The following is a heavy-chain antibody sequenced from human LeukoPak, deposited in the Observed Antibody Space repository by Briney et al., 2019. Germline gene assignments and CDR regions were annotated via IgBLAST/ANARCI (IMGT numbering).Heavy chain of an antibody. CDR1: GGSISPLY. D-gene: IGHD3-10*01. V-gene: IGHV4-59*11. CDR2: IYYSGTT. Sequence: SETLSLTCTVSGGSISPLYWGWIRQPPGKGLEFIGYIYYSGTTNYNPSLRSRVTLSVDTTKNQFSLKLSSVTAADTAVYYCARGGVAAKYYFDYWGPGTLVTVSS. CDR3: ARGGVAAKYYFDY. J-gene: IGHJ4*02.